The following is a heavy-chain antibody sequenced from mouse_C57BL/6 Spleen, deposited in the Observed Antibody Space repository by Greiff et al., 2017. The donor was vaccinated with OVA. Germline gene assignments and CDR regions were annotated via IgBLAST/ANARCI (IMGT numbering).Heavy chain of an antibody. V-gene: IGHV1-69*01. CDR3: ARGDYGSPYAMDY. J-gene: IGHJ4*01. CDR1: GYTFTSYW. CDR2: IDPSDSYT. Sequence: VQLQQPGAELVMPGASVKLSCKASGYTFTSYWMHWVKQRPGQGLEWIGEIDPSDSYTNYNQKFKGKSTLTVDKSSSTAYMQLSSLTSEDSAVYYCARGDYGSPYAMDYWGQGTSVTVSS. D-gene: IGHD1-1*01.